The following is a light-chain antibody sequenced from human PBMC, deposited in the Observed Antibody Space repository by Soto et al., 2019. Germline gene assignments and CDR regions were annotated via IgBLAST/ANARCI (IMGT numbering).Light chain of an antibody. J-gene: IGKJ4*01. CDR1: QSVRSN. CDR3: QQRSDWPPELT. CDR2: DAS. V-gene: IGKV3-11*01. Sequence: EIVLTQSPGTLSFSAGERATLSCRAGQSVRSNLAWYQQKPGQAPRLLIYDASKRATGIPARFSGSASGTDFTLTISSLEPGDFAVYYCQQRSDWPPELTFGGGTKVDI.